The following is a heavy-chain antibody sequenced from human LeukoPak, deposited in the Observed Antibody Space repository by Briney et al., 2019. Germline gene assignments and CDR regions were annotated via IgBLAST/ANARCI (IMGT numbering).Heavy chain of an antibody. Sequence: GGSLRLSCAASGFIVSSKYMSWVRQAPGKGLEWVSVIYSGGSTYYAASVEGRFTISRDNSKNTVYLQMNSLRVEDTAVYYCARVRFLEWLSISDFDYWGQGTLVTVSS. CDR3: ARVRFLEWLSISDFDY. V-gene: IGHV3-53*01. CDR2: IYSGGST. D-gene: IGHD3-3*01. CDR1: GFIVSSKY. J-gene: IGHJ4*02.